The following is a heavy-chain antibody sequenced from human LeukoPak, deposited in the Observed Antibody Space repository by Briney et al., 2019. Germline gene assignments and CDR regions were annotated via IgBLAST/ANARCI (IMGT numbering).Heavy chain of an antibody. CDR3: ASGSWSRRFAP. V-gene: IGHV4-34*01. CDR2: MNDNGRT. J-gene: IGHJ5*02. Sequence: SETLSLTCAVYDESLNGYYWSWIRQPPGKGLEWIGEMNDNGRTTYNPSLESRATISAERSKNQFSLKLSSVTAADTAVYYCASGSWSRRFAPWGQGTLVTVSS. D-gene: IGHD1-14*01. CDR1: DESLNGYY.